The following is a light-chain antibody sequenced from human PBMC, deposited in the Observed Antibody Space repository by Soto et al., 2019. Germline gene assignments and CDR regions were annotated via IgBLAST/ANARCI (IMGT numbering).Light chain of an antibody. CDR3: QSYDSSLSGPL. V-gene: IGLV1-40*01. CDR2: GNS. J-gene: IGLJ2*01. Sequence: QSVLTQPPSVSWAPGQRVTISCTGSSSNIGAGYDVHWYQQLPGTAPNLLIYGNSNRPSGVPDRFSGSKSGTSASLAITGLQAEDEADYYCQSYDSSLSGPLFGGGTKLTVL. CDR1: SSNIGAGYD.